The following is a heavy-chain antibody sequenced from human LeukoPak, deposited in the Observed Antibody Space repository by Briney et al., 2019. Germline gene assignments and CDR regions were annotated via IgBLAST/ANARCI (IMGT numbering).Heavy chain of an antibody. Sequence: GASVKVSCKASGFTFTSYHMHWVRQAPGQGLEWMGSINPSCGSTSYSQRFQGRVTMTRDMSTSTVYMELSSLTSEDTAVYYCAKEGIFGFYYFAFWGQGTLVTVSS. D-gene: IGHD3-3*02. J-gene: IGHJ4*02. CDR2: INPSCGST. CDR1: GFTFTSYH. CDR3: AKEGIFGFYYFAF. V-gene: IGHV1-46*01.